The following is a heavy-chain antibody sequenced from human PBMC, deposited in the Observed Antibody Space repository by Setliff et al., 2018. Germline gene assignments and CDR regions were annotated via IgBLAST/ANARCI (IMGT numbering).Heavy chain of an antibody. Sequence: GASVKVSCKASGYTLTNYYMHWVRQAPGQGLEWMGIINPSGGLTRYAQKFQGRVTMTRDTSTSTVYTEVSSLRSEDTAVYYCARAPLESGYYYGQGHYFDYWGQGTLVTVSS. CDR1: GYTLTNYY. CDR2: INPSGGLT. D-gene: IGHD5-18*01. V-gene: IGHV1-46*01. J-gene: IGHJ4*02. CDR3: ARAPLESGYYYGQGHYFDY.